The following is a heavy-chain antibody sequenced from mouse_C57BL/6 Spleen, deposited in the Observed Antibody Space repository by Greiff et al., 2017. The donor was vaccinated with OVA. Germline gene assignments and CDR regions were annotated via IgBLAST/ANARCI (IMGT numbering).Heavy chain of an antibody. Sequence: VQLMQSGPGLVKPGASVKLPCKASGYTFTDYNMDWVQQSPGKSLEWIGDINPNNGGTIYTQTFKGKATLTVDKSSSTVYMELRSLTSEDTAVYYCARRYYGFPYFDVWGTGTTVTVSS. D-gene: IGHD1-2*01. V-gene: IGHV1-18*01. J-gene: IGHJ1*03. CDR2: INPNNGGT. CDR1: GYTFTDYN. CDR3: ARRYYGFPYFDV.